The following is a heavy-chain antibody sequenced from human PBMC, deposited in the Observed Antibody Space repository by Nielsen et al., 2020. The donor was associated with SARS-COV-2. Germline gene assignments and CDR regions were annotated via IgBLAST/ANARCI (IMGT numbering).Heavy chain of an antibody. J-gene: IGHJ4*02. D-gene: IGHD6-25*01. V-gene: IGHV3-33*01. CDR2: IWYDGSEI. Sequence: GESLKISCAASGFTFGSYGMHWVRQALGKGLEWLAVIWYDGSEIYYADSVNGRFTISRDTSKNTLYLQMNSLRVEDTAVYYCTRAPYSSGDFDFWGQGTLVTVSS. CDR3: TRAPYSSGDFDF. CDR1: GFTFGSYG.